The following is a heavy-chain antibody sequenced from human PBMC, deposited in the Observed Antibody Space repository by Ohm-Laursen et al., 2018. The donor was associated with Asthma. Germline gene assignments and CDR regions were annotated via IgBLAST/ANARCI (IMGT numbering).Heavy chain of an antibody. CDR1: GDSINSGNNY. CDR2: IYYSGLT. D-gene: IGHD3-22*01. J-gene: IGHJ4*02. V-gene: IGHV4-31*03. CDR3: ARGAFYYESTGYYFFDH. Sequence: TLSLTCTVSGDSINSGNNYWSWIRQHPGKGLEWIGYIYYSGLTHSNPSLRSRVIISVDTSKNQFSLNLTSVTAADTAVYYCARGAFYYESTGYYFFDHWGQGALVTVSS.